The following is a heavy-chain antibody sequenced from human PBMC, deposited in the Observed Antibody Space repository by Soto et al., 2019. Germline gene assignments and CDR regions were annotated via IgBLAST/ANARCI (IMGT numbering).Heavy chain of an antibody. CDR1: GGSISSYY. J-gene: IGHJ4*02. V-gene: IGHV4-59*08. D-gene: IGHD1-26*01. CDR3: ARHSFTYYDFDY. CDR2: IYYSGST. Sequence: QVQLQESGPGVVKPSETLSLTCTVSGGSISSYYWSWIRQPPGKGVEWIGYIYYSGSTNYNPSLKIPVTISVDTSNNQFSLTLTSVTAADMAVYYCARHSFTYYDFDYWGQGTLVTVSS.